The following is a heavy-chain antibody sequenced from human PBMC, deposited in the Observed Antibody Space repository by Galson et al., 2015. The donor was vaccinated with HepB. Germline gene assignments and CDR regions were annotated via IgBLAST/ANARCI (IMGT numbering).Heavy chain of an antibody. V-gene: IGHV3-33*08. Sequence: SLRLSCAPSGFTFSRSGMHWVRQAPGKGLEWVAVIWADGSVEYYGDSVKGRFTISRDNSKNELYLHMNSLRADDTAVYYCARDVGSAPFDIWGQGTTVTVSS. D-gene: IGHD1-26*01. CDR2: IWADGSVE. CDR3: ARDVGSAPFDI. J-gene: IGHJ3*02. CDR1: GFTFSRSG.